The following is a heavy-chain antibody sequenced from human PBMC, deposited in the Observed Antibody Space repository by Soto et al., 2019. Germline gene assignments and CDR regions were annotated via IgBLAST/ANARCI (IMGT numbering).Heavy chain of an antibody. J-gene: IGHJ4*02. Sequence: SETLSLTCTVSGGSISSYYWSWIRQPPGKGLEWIGYIYYSGSTNYNPSLKSRVTISVDTSKNQFSLKLSSVTAADTAVYYCARHAGYSGYDQQLVRFGFDYWGQGTLVTVSS. CDR3: ARHAGYSGYDQQLVRFGFDY. D-gene: IGHD5-12*01. V-gene: IGHV4-59*08. CDR2: IYYSGST. CDR1: GGSISSYY.